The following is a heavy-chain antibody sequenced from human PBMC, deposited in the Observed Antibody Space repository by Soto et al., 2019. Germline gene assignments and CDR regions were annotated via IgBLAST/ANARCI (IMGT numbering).Heavy chain of an antibody. CDR1: GFTVSSNY. J-gene: IGHJ3*02. V-gene: IGHV3-66*01. CDR3: ARDPPYHDYGDYSGVAFDI. CDR2: LYSGGST. Sequence: EVQLVESGGGLVQPGGSLRLSCAASGFTVSSNYMSWVRLAPGKGLEWVSVLYSGGSTYYADSVKGRFTIDRDNSKNTLYLQMNSMRAEDTAVYYCARDPPYHDYGDYSGVAFDIWGQGTMVTVSS. D-gene: IGHD4-17*01.